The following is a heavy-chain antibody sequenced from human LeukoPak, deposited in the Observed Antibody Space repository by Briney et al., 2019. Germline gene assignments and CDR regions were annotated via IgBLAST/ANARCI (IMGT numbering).Heavy chain of an antibody. D-gene: IGHD1-26*01. CDR2: ISGSGGST. J-gene: IGHJ4*02. CDR1: GFTFNNYA. CDR3: ARDKSSGSFDY. V-gene: IGHV3-23*01. Sequence: GGSLRLSCAVSGFTFNNYAMSWVRQAPGKGLEWISAISGSGGSTYYADSVQGRFTISRDNAKNSLYLQMNSLRVEDTAVYFCARDKSSGSFDYWGQGTLVTVSS.